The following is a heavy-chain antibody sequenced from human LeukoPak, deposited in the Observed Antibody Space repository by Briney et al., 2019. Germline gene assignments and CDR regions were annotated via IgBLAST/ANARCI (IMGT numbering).Heavy chain of an antibody. D-gene: IGHD1-26*01. V-gene: IGHV1-2*02. J-gene: IGHJ6*02. Sequence: ASVKVSCKASGGTFSSYAISWVRQAPGQGLEWMGWINPNSGGTNYAQKFQGRVTMTRDTSISTAYMELSRLRSDDTAVYYCARDREILDYYYGMDVWGQGTTVTVSS. CDR3: ARDREILDYYYGMDV. CDR2: INPNSGGT. CDR1: GGTFSSYA.